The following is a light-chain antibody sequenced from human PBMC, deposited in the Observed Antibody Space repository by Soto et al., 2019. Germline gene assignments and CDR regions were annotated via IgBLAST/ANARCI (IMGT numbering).Light chain of an antibody. CDR2: KAS. Sequence: DIQMTQSPSTLSASVGDRVTITCRASQSISPWLAWYQQKPGKAPKLLIYKASSLESGVPSRFSGSGSGTEFTLTISSLQPEDFATYYCQHYNSYPITFGQGTRLEIK. V-gene: IGKV1-5*03. J-gene: IGKJ5*01. CDR3: QHYNSYPIT. CDR1: QSISPW.